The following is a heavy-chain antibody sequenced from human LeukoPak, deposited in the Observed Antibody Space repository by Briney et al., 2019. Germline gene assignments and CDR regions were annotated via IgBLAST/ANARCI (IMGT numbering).Heavy chain of an antibody. D-gene: IGHD3-22*01. V-gene: IGHV3-23*01. CDR1: GFTFSSYA. CDR2: ISGSGSST. J-gene: IGHJ3*02. Sequence: GGSLRLSCAASGFTFSSYAMSLVRQAPGKGLEWVSAISGSGSSTYYADSVKGRFTISRDNSKNTLYLQMNGLRAEDTVVYYCAKDRRSTGYMHMIVVVTFDAFDIWGQGTMVTVSS. CDR3: AKDRRSTGYMHMIVVVTFDAFDI.